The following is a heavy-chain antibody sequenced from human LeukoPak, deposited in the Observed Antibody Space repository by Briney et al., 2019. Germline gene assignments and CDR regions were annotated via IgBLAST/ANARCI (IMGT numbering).Heavy chain of an antibody. CDR1: GFTFNNYW. D-gene: IGHD3-9*01. J-gene: IGHJ4*02. Sequence: GGSLRLSCAASGFTFNNYWLSWVRQAPGRGLEWVANIKTDGSETYYVDAVKVRFTISRDNAKNSLYLQMNNLRVEDTAVYYCVRNLPGAGYWGQGTLVIVSS. CDR3: VRNLPGAGY. V-gene: IGHV3-7*01. CDR2: IKTDGSET.